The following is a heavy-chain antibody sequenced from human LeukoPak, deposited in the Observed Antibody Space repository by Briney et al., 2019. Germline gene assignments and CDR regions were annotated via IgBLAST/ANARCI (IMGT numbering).Heavy chain of an antibody. V-gene: IGHV4-34*01. CDR1: GGSFSGYY. D-gene: IGHD3-10*01. CDR2: INHSGST. Sequence: SETLSLTCAVYGGSFSGYYWSWIRQPPGKGLEWIGEINHSGSTNYNPSLKSRVTISVDTSKNQFSLKLSSVTAADTAVYYCARGTTYYYYGSGSYSYYYGMDVWGKGTTVTVSS. CDR3: ARGTTYYYYGSGSYSYYYGMDV. J-gene: IGHJ6*04.